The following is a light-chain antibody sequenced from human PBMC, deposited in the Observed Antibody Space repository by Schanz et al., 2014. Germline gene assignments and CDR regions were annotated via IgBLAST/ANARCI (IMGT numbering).Light chain of an antibody. J-gene: IGKJ1*01. CDR1: QSVSSSY. V-gene: IGKV3D-20*01. CDR3: QQYGSSRWT. Sequence: EIVLTQSPATLSLSPGERATLSCRASQSVSSSYLAWYQQKPGLAPRLLIYDASSRATGIPDRFSGSGSGTDFTLTISRLEPEDFAVYYCQQYGSSRWTFGQGTKVEIK. CDR2: DAS.